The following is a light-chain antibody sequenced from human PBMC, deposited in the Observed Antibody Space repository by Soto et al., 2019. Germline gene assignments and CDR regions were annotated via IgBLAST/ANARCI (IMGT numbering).Light chain of an antibody. J-gene: IGKJ4*01. CDR3: QQYNNWPRAT. CDR2: RAS. CDR1: QSISSN. Sequence: EIVLTQSPGTLSLSPGARAPLSCRASQSISSNLAWYQQKLGQAPRLFIFRASSRATGIPARFSGSGSGTEFNMTISSLQSEDFAVYYCQQYNNWPRATFGGGTKVDIK. V-gene: IGKV3-15*01.